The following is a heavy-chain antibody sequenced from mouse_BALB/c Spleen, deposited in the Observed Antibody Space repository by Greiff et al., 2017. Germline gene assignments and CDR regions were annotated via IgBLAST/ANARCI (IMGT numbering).Heavy chain of an antibody. J-gene: IGHJ3*01. D-gene: IGHD1-1*01. Sequence: EVKLQESGAELVKPGASVKLSCTASGFNIKDTYMHWVKQRPEQGLEWIGRIDPANGNTKYDPKFQGKATITADTSSNTAYLQLSSLTSEDTAVYYCASPYGSSYWFAYWGQGTLVTVSA. V-gene: IGHV14-3*02. CDR2: IDPANGNT. CDR1: GFNIKDTY. CDR3: ASPYGSSYWFAY.